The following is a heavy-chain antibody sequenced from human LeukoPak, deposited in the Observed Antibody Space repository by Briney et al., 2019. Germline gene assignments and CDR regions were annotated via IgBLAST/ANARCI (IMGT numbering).Heavy chain of an antibody. CDR3: ARGGVGKISIWIY. CDR2: IYYSGST. Sequence: SETLSLTCTVSGGSISSSSYYWGWIRQPPGKGLEWIGSIYYSGSTYYNPSLKSRVTISVDTSKNQFSLKLSSVTAADTAVYYCARGGVGKISIWIYWGQRPVVTVSS. J-gene: IGHJ4*02. CDR1: GGSISSSSYY. D-gene: IGHD3-16*01. V-gene: IGHV4-39*01.